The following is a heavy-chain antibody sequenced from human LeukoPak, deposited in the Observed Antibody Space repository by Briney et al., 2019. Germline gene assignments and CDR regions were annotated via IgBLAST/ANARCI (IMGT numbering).Heavy chain of an antibody. CDR2: IYYSGST. Sequence: PSQTLSLTCTVSGGSISSGDYYWSWIRQPPGKGLEWIGYIYYSGSTYYNPSLKSRVTISVDTSKNQFSLKPSSVTAADTAVYYCARISLRSEGFDYWGQGTLVTVSS. D-gene: IGHD5-12*01. V-gene: IGHV4-30-4*01. J-gene: IGHJ4*02. CDR1: GGSISSGDYY. CDR3: ARISLRSEGFDY.